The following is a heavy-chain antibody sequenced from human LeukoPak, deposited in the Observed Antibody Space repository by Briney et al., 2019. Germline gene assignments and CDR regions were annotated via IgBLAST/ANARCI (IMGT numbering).Heavy chain of an antibody. CDR2: TYYRSKWYN. D-gene: IGHD6-19*01. J-gene: IGHJ4*02. CDR3: ARGPYSSGWEDFDY. V-gene: IGHV6-1*01. Sequence: SQTLSLTCAISGDSVSSNSAAWNWIRQSPSRGLEWLGRTYYRSKWYNDYAVSVKSRITINPDTSKNQFSLQLNSVTPEDTAVYYRARGPYSSGWEDFDYWGQGTLVTVSS. CDR1: GDSVSSNSAA.